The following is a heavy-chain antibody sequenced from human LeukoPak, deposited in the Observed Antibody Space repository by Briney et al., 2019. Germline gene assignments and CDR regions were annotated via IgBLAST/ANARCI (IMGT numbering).Heavy chain of an antibody. J-gene: IGHJ4*02. CDR1: GASISSGDYL. V-gene: IGHV4-61*08. D-gene: IGHD1-26*01. CDR2: IYYSGST. Sequence: SETLSLTYTVSGASISSGDYLWSWIRQPPGKGLEWIGYIYYSGSTNYNPSLKSRVTISVDTSKNQFSLKLSSVTAADTAVYYCARLSQWELHFDYWGQRTLVTVSS. CDR3: ARLSQWELHFDY.